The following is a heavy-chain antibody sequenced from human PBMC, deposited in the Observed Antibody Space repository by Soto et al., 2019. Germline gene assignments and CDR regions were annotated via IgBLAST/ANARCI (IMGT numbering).Heavy chain of an antibody. J-gene: IGHJ4*02. CDR2: FKSRGDGGTT. CDR3: TSVLPGVTTNPGFDY. Sequence: VQLVESGGGLVNPGGSLRLSCAASGFTFSNAWMNWVRQAPGQGLEWVARFKSRGDGGTTDYAAPVKGRFTISRDDTENTLCVQMDSLKIEDTGVYFCTSVLPGVTTNPGFDYWGQGILVTVSS. D-gene: IGHD2-8*01. CDR1: GFTFSNAW. V-gene: IGHV3-15*07.